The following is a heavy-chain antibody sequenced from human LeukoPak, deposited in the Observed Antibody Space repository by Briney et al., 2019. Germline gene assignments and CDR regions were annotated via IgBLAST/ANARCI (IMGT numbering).Heavy chain of an antibody. J-gene: IGHJ4*02. CDR1: AFTISSYA. V-gene: IGHV3-30-3*01. Sequence: QPGRSLRLSCAASAFTISSYAMHWVRQAPGKGLEWVAVISYDGSNKYYADSVKGRFTISRDNSKNTLYLQMNSLRAEDTAVYYCARDTDYYDSSYYFDYWGQGTLVTVSS. CDR2: ISYDGSNK. CDR3: ARDTDYYDSSYYFDY. D-gene: IGHD3-22*01.